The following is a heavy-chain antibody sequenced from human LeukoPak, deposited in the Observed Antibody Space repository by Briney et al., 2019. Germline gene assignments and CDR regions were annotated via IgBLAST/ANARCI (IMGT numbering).Heavy chain of an antibody. D-gene: IGHD1-1*01. CDR3: AKDRSLERRSNAFDI. J-gene: IGHJ3*02. V-gene: IGHV3-9*01. Sequence: PGGSLRLSCAASGFTFDDYAMHWVRQAPGKGLEWVSGISWNSGSIGYADSVKGRFTISRDNAKNSLYLQMNSLRAEDTASYYCAKDRSLERRSNAFDIWGQGTMVTVSS. CDR2: ISWNSGSI. CDR1: GFTFDDYA.